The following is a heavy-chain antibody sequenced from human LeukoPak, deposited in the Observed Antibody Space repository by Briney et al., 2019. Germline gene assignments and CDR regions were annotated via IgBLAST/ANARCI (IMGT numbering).Heavy chain of an antibody. J-gene: IGHJ4*02. CDR1: GFTFSSYG. D-gene: IGHD6-19*01. CDR2: IRYDGSNK. V-gene: IGHV3-30*02. Sequence: GGPLRLSCAASGFTFSSYGMHWVRQAPGKGLEWVAFIRYDGSNKYYADSVKGRFTISRDNSKNTLYLQMNSLRAEDTAVYYCAKRRGIAVAGTAGLMDYWGQGTLVTVSS. CDR3: AKRRGIAVAGTAGLMDY.